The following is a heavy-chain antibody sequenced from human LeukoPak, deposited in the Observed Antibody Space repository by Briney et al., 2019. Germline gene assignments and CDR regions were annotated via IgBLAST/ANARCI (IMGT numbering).Heavy chain of an antibody. Sequence: ASVKVSCKTSGYTFPSHGIAWVRQAAGQGLEWLGWINPYNGNTYYAQKVQGTVTMTTDTSATTAYMELRSLRSDDTAVYYCARGNYGALDFWGQGTMATVSS. V-gene: IGHV1-18*01. CDR2: INPYNGNT. CDR1: GYTFPSHG. D-gene: IGHD3-10*01. J-gene: IGHJ3*01. CDR3: ARGNYGALDF.